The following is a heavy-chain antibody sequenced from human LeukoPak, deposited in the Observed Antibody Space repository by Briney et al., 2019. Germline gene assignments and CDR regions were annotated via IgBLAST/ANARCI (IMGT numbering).Heavy chain of an antibody. CDR2: INHSGST. J-gene: IGHJ6*03. V-gene: IGHV4-34*01. Sequence: SEALSLTCAVYGGSFSGYYWSWIRQPPGKGLEWIGEINHSGSTNYNPSLKSRVTISVDTSKNQFSLKLSSVTAADTAVYYCARKSYMDVWGKGTTVTVSS. CDR1: GGSFSGYY. CDR3: ARKSYMDV.